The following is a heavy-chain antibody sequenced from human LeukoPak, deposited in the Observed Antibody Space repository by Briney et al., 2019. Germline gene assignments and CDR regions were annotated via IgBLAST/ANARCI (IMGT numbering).Heavy chain of an antibody. V-gene: IGHV1-2*02. D-gene: IGHD3-3*01. J-gene: IGHJ4*02. CDR3: ARALYYDFWSGYYPNPYYFDY. CDR2: INPNSGGT. CDR1: GYTFTGYY. Sequence: ASVKVSCTASGYTFTGYYMHWVRQAPGQGLEWMGWINPNSGGTNYAQKFQGRVTMTRDTSISTAYMELSRLRSDDTAVYYCARALYYDFWSGYYPNPYYFDYWGQGTLVTVSS.